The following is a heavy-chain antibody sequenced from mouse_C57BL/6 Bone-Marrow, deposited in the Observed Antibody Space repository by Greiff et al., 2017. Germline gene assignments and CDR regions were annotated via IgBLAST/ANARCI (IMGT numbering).Heavy chain of an antibody. CDR3: TFYYGNYSTLNDV. D-gene: IGHD2-1*01. CDR2: IAPEDGDP. CDR1: GFNIKDYS. J-gene: IGHJ1*03. Sequence: VQLQQSGAELVRPGASVKLSCTASGFNIKDYSMHWVKQRPEQGLEWIGRIAPEDGDPEYAPKFQGKATMTADTSSNTAYLQLSSLTSEDTAVYYCTFYYGNYSTLNDVWGTGTTVTVSS. V-gene: IGHV14-1*01.